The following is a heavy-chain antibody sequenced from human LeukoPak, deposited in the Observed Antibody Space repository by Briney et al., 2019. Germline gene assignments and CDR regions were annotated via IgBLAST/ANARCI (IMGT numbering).Heavy chain of an antibody. V-gene: IGHV4-39*01. D-gene: IGHD1-14*01. CDR3: ARGRTGVDY. J-gene: IGHJ4*02. CDR1: GGSISSSSYY. CDR2: IYYSGST. Sequence: NPPETLSLTCTVSGGSISSSSYYWGWIRQPPGKGLEWIGSIYYSGSTYYNPSLKSRATISVDTSKNQFSLKLSSVTAADTAVYYCARGRTGVDYWGQGTLVTVSS.